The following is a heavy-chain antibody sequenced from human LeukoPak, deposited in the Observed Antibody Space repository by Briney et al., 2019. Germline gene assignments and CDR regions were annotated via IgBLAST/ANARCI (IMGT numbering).Heavy chain of an antibody. J-gene: IGHJ4*02. Sequence: GESLKISCQTSGYSFTSYWIGWVRQMPGKGLEWMGFIYPGDSDTRYSPSFQGQVTISADKSISTAYLQWSSLKASDTAMYYCARRVYEKFEFDYWGQGTLVTVSS. CDR3: ARRVYEKFEFDY. CDR1: GYSFTSYW. D-gene: IGHD6-13*01. V-gene: IGHV5-51*01. CDR2: IYPGDSDT.